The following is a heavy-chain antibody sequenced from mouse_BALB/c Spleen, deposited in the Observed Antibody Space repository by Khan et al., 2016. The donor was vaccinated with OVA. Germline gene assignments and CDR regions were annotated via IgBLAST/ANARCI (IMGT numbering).Heavy chain of an antibody. Sequence: QVQLKQSGAEQARRGASVKMSSKASGNTFTSYTIHWRKKRPGQGLEWIGYINPSNGYTNYKQKFKDKATLTTDKSSTTAYLQLSSLTSDDSAVYNCVRDGAYHRNDGWFAYWGQPTLVTVSA. J-gene: IGHJ3*01. CDR2: INPSNGYT. D-gene: IGHD2-14*01. CDR3: VRDGAYHRNDGWFAY. CDR1: GNTFTSYT. V-gene: IGHV1-4*01.